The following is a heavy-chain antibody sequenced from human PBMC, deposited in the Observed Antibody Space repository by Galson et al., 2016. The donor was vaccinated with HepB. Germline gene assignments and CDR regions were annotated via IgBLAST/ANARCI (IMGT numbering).Heavy chain of an antibody. CDR3: ANPNVWCTNGGCLKKYTFDK. V-gene: IGHV2-5*02. CDR1: GLSLSTSGEG. J-gene: IGHJ4*02. D-gene: IGHD2-8*01. Sequence: PALVKPTQTLTLTCTFSGLSLSTSGEGVGWIRQPPGKALEWLALIYWDDDKRHSPSLQSRLTITKDTSGNQVVLTMTNMDPVDTATDYCANPNVWCTNGGCLKKYTFDKWGPRTPVTVSS. CDR2: IYWDDDK.